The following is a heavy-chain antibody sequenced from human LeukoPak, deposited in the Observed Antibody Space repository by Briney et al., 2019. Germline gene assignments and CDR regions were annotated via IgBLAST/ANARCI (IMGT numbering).Heavy chain of an antibody. CDR1: GFTLSSYA. CDR3: AKGGSSSSGLGFCDY. CDR2: ISGSGGST. Sequence: GGSLRLTCAASGFTLSSYAMSWVRQVPVKGLEWVSTISGSGGSTNYADSVKGRFTISRDNSKNTLYLQMNSLRAEDTAVYYCAKGGSSSSGLGFCDYWGQGTLVTVSS. J-gene: IGHJ4*02. D-gene: IGHD6-6*01. V-gene: IGHV3-23*01.